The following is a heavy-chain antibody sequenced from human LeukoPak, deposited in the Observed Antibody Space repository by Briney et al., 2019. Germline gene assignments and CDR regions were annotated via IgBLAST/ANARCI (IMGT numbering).Heavy chain of an antibody. D-gene: IGHD1-26*01. Sequence: SETLSLTCAVYGGSFSGYYWSWIRQPPGKGLEWIGEINHSGSTNYNPSLKSRVTISVDTSKNQFSLKLSSVTAADTAVYYCARADSGSYCVDYWGQGTLVTVSS. CDR1: GGSFSGYY. CDR3: ARADSGSYCVDY. CDR2: INHSGST. V-gene: IGHV4-34*01. J-gene: IGHJ4*02.